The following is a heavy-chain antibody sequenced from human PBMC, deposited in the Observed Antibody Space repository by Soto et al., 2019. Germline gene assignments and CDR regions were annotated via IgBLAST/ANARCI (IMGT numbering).Heavy chain of an antibody. J-gene: IGHJ6*02. V-gene: IGHV3-30*03. CDR2: ISYDSTKT. Sequence: QVQLVESGGGVVQPGRSLRLSCAASGFTFNSYGMHWVRQGPGNGLEWVAFISYDSTKTYYADSVKGRFTISRDNSNSALYVQMNSLTGEDTAVYYCARTRSAWSVFHYYSLDVLGQGTTVTVSS. CDR1: GFTFNSYG. CDR3: ARTRSAWSVFHYYSLDV. D-gene: IGHD1-26*01.